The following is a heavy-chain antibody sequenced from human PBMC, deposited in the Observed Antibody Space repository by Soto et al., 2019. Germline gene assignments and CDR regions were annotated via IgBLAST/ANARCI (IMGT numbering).Heavy chain of an antibody. CDR1: GDSFTSYW. J-gene: IGHJ6*02. Sequence: GESLKISFKGSGDSFTSYWIGLVRQMPGKGLEWMGIIYPGDSDTGYSPSFQGQVTISADRSISTAYLQWSSLKASDTAMYYCARQIFGVVKNGMDVWGQGTTVTVSS. CDR3: ARQIFGVVKNGMDV. D-gene: IGHD3-3*01. CDR2: IYPGDSDT. V-gene: IGHV5-51*01.